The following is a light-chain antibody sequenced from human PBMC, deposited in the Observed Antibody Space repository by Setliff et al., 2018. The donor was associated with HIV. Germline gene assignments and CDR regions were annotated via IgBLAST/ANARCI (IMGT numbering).Light chain of an antibody. Sequence: QSVLGQPTSVSGSPGQSITISCTGTSTDIGHYGLVSWYQQHPGRAPQLILFDVNKRPSGVSSRLFGSKSGNTASLSISGLQAGDEADYFCCAYAGSDTCVFGTGTKVTVL. CDR2: DVN. V-gene: IGLV2-23*02. CDR3: CAYAGSDTCV. CDR1: STDIGHYGL. J-gene: IGLJ1*01.